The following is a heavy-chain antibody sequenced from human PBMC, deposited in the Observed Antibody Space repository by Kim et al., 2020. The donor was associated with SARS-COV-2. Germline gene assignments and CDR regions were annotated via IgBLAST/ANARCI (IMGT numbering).Heavy chain of an antibody. CDR2: IYTSGST. CDR1: GGSISSGSYY. D-gene: IGHD1-1*01. Sequence: SETLSLTCTVSGGSISSGSYYWSWNRQPAGKGLEWIGRIYTSGSTNYNPSLNSRVTISVDTTKNQCSLKLSSVTAADTAVYYGAREGTTGTGWFDPWGQGTLVTVSS. V-gene: IGHV4-61*02. CDR3: AREGTTGTGWFDP. J-gene: IGHJ5*02.